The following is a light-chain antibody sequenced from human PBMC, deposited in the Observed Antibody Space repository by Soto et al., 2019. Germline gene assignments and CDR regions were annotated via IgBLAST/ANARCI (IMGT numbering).Light chain of an antibody. J-gene: IGLJ3*02. Sequence: QSVLTQPASVSGSPGQSITISCTGTSSDVGSDYLVSWYQQHPGTAPKLIIYEGTKRPSGVSDRFSGSRSGNTASLTISGLQTEDEGDYFCCSYGDFRTSWVIGGGTKLTVL. CDR2: EGT. CDR1: SSDVGSDYL. CDR3: CSYGDFRTSWV. V-gene: IGLV2-23*01.